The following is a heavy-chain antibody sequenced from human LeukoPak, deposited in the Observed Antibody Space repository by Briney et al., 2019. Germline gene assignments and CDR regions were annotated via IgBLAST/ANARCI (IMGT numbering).Heavy chain of an antibody. CDR2: ISSNNNYI. D-gene: IGHD4-17*01. CDR1: GFTFSGYS. Sequence: GALRLSCAASGFTFSGYSMSWVRQAPGKGLDGVSSISSNNNYIYYADSVKGRFTISRDNPKNSLYLEMNSLRAEDTAVYYCARALATVDAFDIWGQGTMVTVSS. J-gene: IGHJ3*02. CDR3: ARALATVDAFDI. V-gene: IGHV3-21*01.